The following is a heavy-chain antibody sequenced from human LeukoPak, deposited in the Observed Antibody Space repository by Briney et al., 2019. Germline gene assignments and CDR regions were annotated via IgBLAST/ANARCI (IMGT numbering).Heavy chain of an antibody. CDR3: ARDIPDPSLSYYNYFMDV. CDR2: INPNSGGT. Sequence: ASVKVSCKASGYTFTGYYMHWVRQAPGQGLEWMGRINPNSGGTNYAQKFQGRVTMTRDTSISTAYMELSRLRSDDTAVYYCARDIPDPSLSYYNYFMDVWGKGTTVTVSS. CDR1: GYTFTGYY. V-gene: IGHV1-2*06. J-gene: IGHJ6*03.